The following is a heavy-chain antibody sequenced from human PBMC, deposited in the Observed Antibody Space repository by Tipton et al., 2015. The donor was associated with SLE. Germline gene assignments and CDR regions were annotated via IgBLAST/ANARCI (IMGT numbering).Heavy chain of an antibody. CDR3: ARLHGYSYGLNWFDP. J-gene: IGHJ5*02. CDR1: GGSISGYS. Sequence: TLSPTCTVSGGSISGYSWTWIRQPPGKGLDWIGYFYYSGTTNYNPSLKSRVTMSVDTSKNQFSLRLTSVIAADTAVYYCARLHGYSYGLNWFDPWGQGTLISVSS. CDR2: FYYSGTT. V-gene: IGHV4-59*12. D-gene: IGHD5-18*01.